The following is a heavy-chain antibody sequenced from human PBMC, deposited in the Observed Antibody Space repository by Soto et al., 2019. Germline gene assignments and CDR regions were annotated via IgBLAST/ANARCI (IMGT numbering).Heavy chain of an antibody. J-gene: IGHJ4*02. D-gene: IGHD3-16*01. CDR1: GGSISRYY. CDR2: IYYSGST. CDR3: ARLANPWGNSVMDY. V-gene: IGHV4-59*12. Sequence: SETLSLTCTVSGGSISRYYWNWIRQPPGKGLEWIGYIYYSGSTNYNPSLKSRVTISVDTSKNQFSLKLSSVTAADTAVYYCARLANPWGNSVMDYWGQGTLVTVSS.